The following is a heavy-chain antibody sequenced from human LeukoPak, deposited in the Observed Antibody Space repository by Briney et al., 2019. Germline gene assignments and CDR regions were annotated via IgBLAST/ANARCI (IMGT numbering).Heavy chain of an antibody. D-gene: IGHD2-15*01. V-gene: IGHV3-21*01. CDR3: AIATRWSHYFDY. CDR1: GFTFSSYA. CDR2: ISSSSSYI. Sequence: GGSLRLSCAASGFTFSSYAMHWVRQAPGKGLEWVSSISSSSSYIYYADSVKGRFTISRDNAKNSLYLQMNSLRAEDTAVYYCAIATRWSHYFDYWGQGTLVTVSS. J-gene: IGHJ4*02.